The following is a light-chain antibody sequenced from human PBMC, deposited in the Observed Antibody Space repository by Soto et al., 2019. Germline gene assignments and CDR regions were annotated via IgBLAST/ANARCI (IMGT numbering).Light chain of an antibody. CDR2: WAS. CDR1: QSGLYSSNNKNY. CDR3: QQYYSTPPVT. J-gene: IGKJ3*01. V-gene: IGKV4-1*01. Sequence: DIVMTQSPDSLAVSLGERATINCKSSQSGLYSSNNKNYLAWYQQKPGQPPKLLIYWASTRESGVPDRFSVRGSVTDFTLTISSLQAEDVAVYYCQQYYSTPPVTFGPGTKVDIK.